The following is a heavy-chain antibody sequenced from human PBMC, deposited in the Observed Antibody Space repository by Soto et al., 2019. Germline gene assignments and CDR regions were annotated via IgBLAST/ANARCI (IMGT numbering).Heavy chain of an antibody. CDR1: GGSISSYY. J-gene: IGHJ5*02. Sequence: PSETLCLTCTVSGGSISSYYWSWIRQPPGKGLEWIGYIYYSGSTNYNPSLKSRVTVSVDTSKNQFSLKLSSVTAADTAVYYCARHPSDFWFDPWGQGTLVTVS. CDR2: IYYSGST. V-gene: IGHV4-59*08. D-gene: IGHD2-21*02. CDR3: ARHPSDFWFDP.